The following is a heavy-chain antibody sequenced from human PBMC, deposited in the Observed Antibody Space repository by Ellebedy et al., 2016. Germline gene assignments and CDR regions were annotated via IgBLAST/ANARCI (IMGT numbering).Heavy chain of an antibody. V-gene: IGHV3-72*01. J-gene: IGHJ4*02. Sequence: GESLKISXVASGFTFTDHYMDWVRQAPGKGLEWLGRTRNKANSYTTEYAASVKGRFTFSRDGSKSSLYLQLNSLRTEDTAVYYCARTSGTYSPHFDYWGRGTLVTVSS. CDR3: ARTSGTYSPHFDY. D-gene: IGHD3-10*01. CDR1: GFTFTDHY. CDR2: TRNKANSYTT.